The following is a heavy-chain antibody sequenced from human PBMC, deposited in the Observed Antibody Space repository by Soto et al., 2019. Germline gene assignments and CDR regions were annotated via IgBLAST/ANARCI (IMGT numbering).Heavy chain of an antibody. Sequence: EVQLVESGGGLVQPGRSLRRSCAASGFTFDDYAMHWVRQAPGKGLEWVSGISWNSGSIGYADSVKGRFTISRDNAKNSLYLQMNSLRAEDTALYYCAKHLRGGRSRYYDYMDVWGKGTTVTVSS. J-gene: IGHJ6*03. CDR2: ISWNSGSI. CDR3: AKHLRGGRSRYYDYMDV. V-gene: IGHV3-9*01. D-gene: IGHD3-16*01. CDR1: GFTFDDYA.